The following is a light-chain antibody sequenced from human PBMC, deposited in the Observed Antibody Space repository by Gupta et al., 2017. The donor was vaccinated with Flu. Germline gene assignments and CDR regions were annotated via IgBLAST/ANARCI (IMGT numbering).Light chain of an antibody. J-gene: IGKJ1*01. CDR3: MQGSRWPWA. V-gene: IGKV2-30*01. CDR2: QVS. Sequence: DVVMTQSPLSLPVTLGQPASISCRSSQSLVYSDGNTYLHWFQQRPGQSPRRLIYQVSHRESGVPDRFSGSGSGTDFSLKVSGVEAVDVGVYYCMQGSRWPWAFGQGTKVEIK. CDR1: QSLVYSDGNTY.